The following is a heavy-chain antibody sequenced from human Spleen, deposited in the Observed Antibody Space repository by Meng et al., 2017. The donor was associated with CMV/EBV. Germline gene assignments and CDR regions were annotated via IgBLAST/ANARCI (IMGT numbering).Heavy chain of an antibody. D-gene: IGHD4-17*01. CDR1: GYSISSGYY. Sequence: GSLRLSCTVSGYSISSGYYWAWIRQPPGKGLEWVGSMYHSGSPYYNPPLKSRVTMSVDTSKNQLSLKVTSVTAADTAVYHCARQCATYGDLPEYYFDYWGPGTLVTVSS. CDR2: MYHSGSP. CDR3: ARQCATYGDLPEYYFDY. V-gene: IGHV4-38-2*02. J-gene: IGHJ4*02.